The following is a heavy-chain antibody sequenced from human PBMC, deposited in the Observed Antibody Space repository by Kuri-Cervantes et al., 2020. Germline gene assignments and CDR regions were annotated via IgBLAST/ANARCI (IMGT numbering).Heavy chain of an antibody. CDR3: AKVGPMVRGIAFDP. J-gene: IGHJ5*02. Sequence: GGSLRLSCAASEFTFSSSWMHWVCQAPEKGLEWVADIKCGGSEKDYVDSVKGRFTISRDNSKNTLYLQMNSLRAEDTAVYYCAKVGPMVRGIAFDPWGQGTPVTVSS. D-gene: IGHD3-10*01. V-gene: IGHV3-52*01. CDR1: EFTFSSSW. CDR2: IKCGGSEK.